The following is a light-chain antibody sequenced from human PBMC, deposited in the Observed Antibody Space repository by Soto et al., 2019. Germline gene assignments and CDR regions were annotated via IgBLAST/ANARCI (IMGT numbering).Light chain of an antibody. J-gene: IGKJ1*01. CDR1: QYINTR. CDR2: PTS. CDR3: HQRQSWPRT. Sequence: EIVLTQSPGTLSLSPGDRVTLSCSASQYINTRLSCYQHRPGQAPRLLIYPTSIRAAGIPARFSASGTGTDFTLTISDVQPEDFAVYYCHQRQSWPRTFGQGTKVDIK. V-gene: IGKV3-11*01.